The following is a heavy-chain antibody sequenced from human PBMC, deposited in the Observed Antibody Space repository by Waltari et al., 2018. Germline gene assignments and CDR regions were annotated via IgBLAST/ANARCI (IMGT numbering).Heavy chain of an antibody. CDR1: GGTFSSYA. CDR2: TIPILGAA. J-gene: IGHJ4*02. CDR3: AREGVDYYDSSGGDY. Sequence: QVQLVQSGAEVKKPGSSVKVSCKASGGTFSSYAISWVRQAPGQGLEWLGGTIPILGAASSAQNIQGRGTITTNESTSTAYMELSSLRSEDTAVYYCAREGVDYYDSSGGDYWGQGTLVTVSS. D-gene: IGHD3-22*01. V-gene: IGHV1-69*05.